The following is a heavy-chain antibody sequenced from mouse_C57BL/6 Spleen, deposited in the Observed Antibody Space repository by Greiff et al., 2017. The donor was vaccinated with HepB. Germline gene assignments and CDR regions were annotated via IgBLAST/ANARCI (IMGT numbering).Heavy chain of an antibody. D-gene: IGHD1-1*01. CDR3: ARDQDYGSSYVYYAMDY. V-gene: IGHV5-4*01. CDR1: GFTFSSYA. Sequence: EVQVVESGGGLVKPGGSLKLSCAASGFTFSSYAMSWVRQTPEKRLEWVATISDGGSYTYYPDNVKGRFTISRDNAKNNLYLQMSHLKSEDTAMYYCARDQDYGSSYVYYAMDYWGQGTSVTVSS. CDR2: ISDGGSYT. J-gene: IGHJ4*01.